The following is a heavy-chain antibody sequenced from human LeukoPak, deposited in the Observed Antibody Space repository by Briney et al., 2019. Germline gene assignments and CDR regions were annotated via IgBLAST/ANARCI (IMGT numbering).Heavy chain of an antibody. CDR3: ASVHEGNSGMITFGGVIVPNYDY. CDR1: GFTFSSYS. V-gene: IGHV3-21*01. D-gene: IGHD3-16*02. J-gene: IGHJ4*02. CDR2: ISSSSSYI. Sequence: KSGGSLRLSCAASGFTFSSYSMNWVRQAPGKGLEWVSSISSSSSYIYYADSVKGRFTISRDNAKNSLYLQMNSLRAEDTAVYYCASVHEGNSGMITFGGVIVPNYDYWGQGTLVTVSS.